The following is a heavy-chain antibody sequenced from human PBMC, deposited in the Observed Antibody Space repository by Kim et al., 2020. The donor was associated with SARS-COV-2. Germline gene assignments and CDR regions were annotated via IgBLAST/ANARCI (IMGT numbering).Heavy chain of an antibody. D-gene: IGHD3-10*01. J-gene: IGHJ6*02. CDR3: VRDQTGAYYYGMDV. V-gene: IGHV4-59*01. Sequence: NPSLESRVTISLDTSKNQFSLKLTSVTAADTAVYYCVRDQTGAYYYGMDVWGQGTTVAVSS.